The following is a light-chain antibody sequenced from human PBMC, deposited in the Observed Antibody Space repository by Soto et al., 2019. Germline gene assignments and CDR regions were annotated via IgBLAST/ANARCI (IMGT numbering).Light chain of an antibody. CDR1: QSVTSK. J-gene: IGKJ3*01. V-gene: IGKV3-15*01. CDR3: QQYDNWPPFT. CDR2: GAS. Sequence: EIVMTQSPVTLSVSPGERATLSCRASQSVTSKLAWYQQKPGQAPRLLIYGASARATGVPARFSGSGSGTEFNLTITNLQAEDFAVYYCQQYDNWPPFTFGPGTRVDIK.